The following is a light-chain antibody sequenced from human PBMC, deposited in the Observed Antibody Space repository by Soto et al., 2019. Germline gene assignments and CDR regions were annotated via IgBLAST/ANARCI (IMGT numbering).Light chain of an antibody. CDR1: SSDVGGYNY. V-gene: IGLV2-14*01. CDR3: SSYTSSSTPPYV. CDR2: EVS. J-gene: IGLJ1*01. Sequence: ALTQPASVSGSPGQSITISCTGSSSDVGGYNYVSWYQQYPGKAPKLMIYEVSNRPSGVSNRFSGSKSGNTASLTISGLQAEDEAEYYCSSYTSSSTPPYVFGTGTKLTVL.